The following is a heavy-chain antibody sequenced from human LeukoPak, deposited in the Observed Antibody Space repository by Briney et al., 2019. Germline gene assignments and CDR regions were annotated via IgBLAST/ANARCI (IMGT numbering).Heavy chain of an antibody. J-gene: IGHJ4*02. CDR2: VYTSGST. V-gene: IGHV4-4*07. D-gene: IGHD3-22*01. CDR3: ARQYYYDSGGFSTYFDY. CDR1: GGSVSSHF. Sequence: SETLSLTCTGSGGSVSSHFWSWIRQPAGKGLEWIGRVYTSGSTNYNPSLKSRVTISVDTSKNQFSLKLSSVTAADTAVYYCARQYYYDSGGFSTYFDYWGQGTLVTVSS.